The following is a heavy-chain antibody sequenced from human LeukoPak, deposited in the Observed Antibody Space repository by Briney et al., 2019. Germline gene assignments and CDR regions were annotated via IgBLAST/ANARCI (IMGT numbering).Heavy chain of an antibody. V-gene: IGHV3-30*18. CDR1: GFTFSSYG. D-gene: IGHD5-12*01. CDR3: AKDGHIVATSYFDY. J-gene: IGHJ4*02. CDR2: ISYDGSNK. Sequence: PRRSLRLSCAASGFTFSSYGMHWVRQAPGKGLEWVAVISYDGSNKYYADSVKGRFTISRDNSKNTLYLQMNSLRAEDTAVYYCAKDGHIVATSYFDYWGQGILVTVSS.